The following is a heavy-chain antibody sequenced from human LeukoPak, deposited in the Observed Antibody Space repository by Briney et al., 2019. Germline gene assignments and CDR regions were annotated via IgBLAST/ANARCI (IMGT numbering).Heavy chain of an antibody. D-gene: IGHD6-13*01. CDR1: GYTFISYG. CDR2: ISAYNGNT. CDR3: ARERGIAAAGSWFDP. Sequence: ASVKVSCKASGYTFISYGVSWMRQAPGQWLELMGWISAYNGNTNYAQKLQGRVTMTTDTSTSTAYMELRSLRSDDTAVYYCARERGIAAAGSWFDPWGQGTLVTVSS. J-gene: IGHJ5*02. V-gene: IGHV1-18*01.